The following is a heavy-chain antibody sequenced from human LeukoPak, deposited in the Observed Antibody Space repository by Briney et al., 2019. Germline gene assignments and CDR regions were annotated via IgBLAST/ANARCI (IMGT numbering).Heavy chain of an antibody. J-gene: IGHJ3*01. V-gene: IGHV1-2*02. CDR2: INPNSGGT. Sequence: ASVKVSCKVSGYTLTELSMHWVRQAPGQGLEWMGWINPNSGGTNYAQKFQGRVTMTRDTSISTAYMELSRLRSDDTAVYYCASGGGYFEIAWGQGTMVTVSS. D-gene: IGHD3-9*01. CDR3: ASGGGYFEIA. CDR1: GYTLTELS.